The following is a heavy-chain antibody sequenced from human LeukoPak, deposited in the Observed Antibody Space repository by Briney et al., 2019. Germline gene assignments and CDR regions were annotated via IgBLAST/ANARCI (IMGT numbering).Heavy chain of an antibody. Sequence: QPGRSLRLSCAAAASTVSSSCISSVRQAPGKGLGWVLVIFTGSSTYYADSVKGRFTISRDNSKNTLYLQMNSLRAEDTAVYYCARDANKKIYFDCWGQGTLVTVSS. CDR1: ASTVSSSC. J-gene: IGHJ4*02. V-gene: IGHV3-53*01. D-gene: IGHD2/OR15-2a*01. CDR2: IFTGSST. CDR3: ARDANKKIYFDC.